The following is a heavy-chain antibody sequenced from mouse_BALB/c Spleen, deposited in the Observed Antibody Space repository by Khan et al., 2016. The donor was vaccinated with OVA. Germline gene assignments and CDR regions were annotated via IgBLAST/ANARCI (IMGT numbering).Heavy chain of an antibody. CDR2: ISFSGTT. D-gene: IGHD1-1*01. CDR1: GFSITSDFA. Sequence: EVQLQESGPGLVKPSQSLSLTCTVTGFSITSDFAWNWIRQFPGNKLEWMGYISFSGTTSYNPSLKSRISFTRDTSKNQFFLQLNSVTTEDTSTSYCARSLFSYYAYSIDYLGQRTSVPVSS. V-gene: IGHV3-2*02. J-gene: IGHJ4*01. CDR3: ARSLFSYYAYSIDY.